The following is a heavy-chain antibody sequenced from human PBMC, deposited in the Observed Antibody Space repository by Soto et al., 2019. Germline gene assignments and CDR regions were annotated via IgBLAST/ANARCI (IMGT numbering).Heavy chain of an antibody. CDR3: ARKLELRGSYYYYYDMDV. D-gene: IGHD1-7*01. V-gene: IGHV1-2*02. CDR2: INPNSGGT. Sequence: ASVKVSWKASGYTFTDYYMHWVRKAPGQGLEWMGWINPNSGGTNYAQKFQGRVTMTRDTSISTAYMGLSRLRSDDTAVYYCARKLELRGSYYYYYDMDVWGQGTTVTVSS. CDR1: GYTFTDYY. J-gene: IGHJ6*02.